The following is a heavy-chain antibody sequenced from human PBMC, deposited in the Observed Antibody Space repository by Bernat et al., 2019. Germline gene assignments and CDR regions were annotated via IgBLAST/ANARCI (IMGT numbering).Heavy chain of an antibody. V-gene: IGHV3-30*18. J-gene: IGHJ4*02. Sequence: QVQLVESGGGVVQPGRSLRLSCAASGFTFSSYGMHWVRQAPGKGLEWVAVISYEGSNKYYADSVKGRFPISRDNSKNTLYLQMNSLRAEDTAVYYCAKSRDDFWSGYTVFDYWGQGTLVTVSS. CDR3: AKSRDDFWSGYTVFDY. CDR2: ISYEGSNK. D-gene: IGHD3-3*01. CDR1: GFTFSSYG.